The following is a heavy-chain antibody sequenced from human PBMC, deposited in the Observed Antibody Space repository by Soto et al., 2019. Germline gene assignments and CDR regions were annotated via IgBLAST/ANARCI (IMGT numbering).Heavy chain of an antibody. CDR3: ASGGNNNWFDP. D-gene: IGHD2-15*01. CDR2: INPKIGVT. J-gene: IGHJ5*02. V-gene: IGHV1-2*02. Sequence: GASVKVSCKASGYTFTDFYMHWLRQAPGQGLEWMGWINPKIGVTHYAQKFQGRVSLTRDESTSTAYMELSSLRSEDTAVYYCASGGNNNWFDPWGQGTLVTVSS. CDR1: GYTFTDFY.